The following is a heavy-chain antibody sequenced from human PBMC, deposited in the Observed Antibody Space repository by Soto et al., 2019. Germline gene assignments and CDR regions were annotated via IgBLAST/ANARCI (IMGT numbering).Heavy chain of an antibody. D-gene: IGHD2-8*01. J-gene: IGHJ5*02. CDR2: MWPSGGT. V-gene: IGHV4-4*02. CDR3: ARCLHCSNGGRFDP. CDR1: GVSIGSLNW. Sequence: SETLSLTCAVSGVSIGSLNWWTWVRQAPGKGLEWIGEMWPSGGTTYNPSLRNRVTISVDNSKNHLSLTLTSVTAADTAIYYCARCLHCSNGGRFDPWGQGALVTSPQ.